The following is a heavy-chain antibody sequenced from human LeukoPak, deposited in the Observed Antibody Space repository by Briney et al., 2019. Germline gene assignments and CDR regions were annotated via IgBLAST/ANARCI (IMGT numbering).Heavy chain of an antibody. CDR1: GGTFSSYA. CDR3: ARDLGGSGSYSFDY. Sequence: SVKLSCKACGGTFSSYAISWVRQAPGQGLEWMGGIIPIFGTANYAQKFQGRVTITADESTSTAYMELSSLRSEDTAVYYCARDLGGSGSYSFDYWGQGTLVTVSS. J-gene: IGHJ4*02. D-gene: IGHD3-10*01. V-gene: IGHV1-69*01. CDR2: IIPIFGTA.